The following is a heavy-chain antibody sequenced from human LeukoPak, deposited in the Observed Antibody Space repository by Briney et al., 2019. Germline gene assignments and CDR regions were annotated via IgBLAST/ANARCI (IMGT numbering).Heavy chain of an antibody. Sequence: GEALRLSCAAPGFTFSSYGMPWGRQAPGKGLGRVAFIRYDGSNKYYADSVKGRFTISRDNSKNTLYLQMNSLRAEDTAVYYCANSGGDYASPYFDYWGQGTLVTVSS. V-gene: IGHV3-30*02. J-gene: IGHJ4*02. D-gene: IGHD4-17*01. CDR2: IRYDGSNK. CDR1: GFTFSSYG. CDR3: ANSGGDYASPYFDY.